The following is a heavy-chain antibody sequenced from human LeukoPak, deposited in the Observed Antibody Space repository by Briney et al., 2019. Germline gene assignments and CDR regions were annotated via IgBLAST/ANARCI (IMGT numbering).Heavy chain of an antibody. V-gene: IGHV1-2*02. J-gene: IGHJ5*02. Sequence: ASVKVSCKASGCTFIDYYMHWVRQAPGQGLEWMGWINPNSGGTNYAQNSQGRVTMTRDTSIRTVYMELSRLRSDDTAVYYCANTYALGNYYKGGFDPWGQGTLVTVSS. D-gene: IGHD3-10*01. CDR1: GCTFIDYY. CDR2: INPNSGGT. CDR3: ANTYALGNYYKGGFDP.